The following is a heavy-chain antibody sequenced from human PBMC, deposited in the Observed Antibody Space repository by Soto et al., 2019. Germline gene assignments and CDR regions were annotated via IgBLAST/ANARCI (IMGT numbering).Heavy chain of an antibody. CDR2: IWYYGSNK. CDR1: GFTFSSYG. J-gene: IGHJ4*02. CDR3: AREGGGYSYGPLDY. Sequence: QVQLVESGGGVVQPGRSLRLSCAASGFTFSSYGMHWVRQAPGKGLEWVAVIWYYGSNKYYADSVKGRFTISRDNSKNTLYLQMNSLRAEDTAVYYCAREGGGYSYGPLDYWGQGTLVTVSS. D-gene: IGHD5-18*01. V-gene: IGHV3-33*01.